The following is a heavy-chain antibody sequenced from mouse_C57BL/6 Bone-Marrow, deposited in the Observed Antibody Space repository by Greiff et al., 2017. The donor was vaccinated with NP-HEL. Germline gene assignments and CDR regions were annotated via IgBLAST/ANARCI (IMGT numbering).Heavy chain of an antibody. Sequence: EVKLVESGGGLVQPGGSLSLSCAASGFTFTDYYMSWVRQPPGKALEWLVFIRNKANGYPPEYSASVKGRFTISRDNSQSILYLQMNALRAEDSATYYCARSIYYDYADDPFYAMDYWGQGTLVTVSS. CDR3: ARSIYYDYADDPFYAMDY. CDR2: IRNKANGYPP. J-gene: IGHJ4*01. D-gene: IGHD2-4*01. CDR1: GFTFTDYY. V-gene: IGHV7-3*01.